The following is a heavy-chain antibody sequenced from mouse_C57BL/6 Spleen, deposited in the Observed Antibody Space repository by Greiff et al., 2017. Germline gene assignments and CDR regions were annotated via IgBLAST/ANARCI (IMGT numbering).Heavy chain of an antibody. CDR3: ARCLLRAHYYAMDY. CDR2: INPNNGGT. D-gene: IGHD2-3*01. J-gene: IGHJ4*01. V-gene: IGHV1-26*01. Sequence: VQLQQSGPELVKPGASVKISCKASGYTFTDYYMNWVKQSHGKSLEWIGDINPNNGGTSYNQKFKGKATLTVDKSSSTAYMELRSLTSEDSAVYYCARCLLRAHYYAMDYWGQGTSVTVSS. CDR1: GYTFTDYY.